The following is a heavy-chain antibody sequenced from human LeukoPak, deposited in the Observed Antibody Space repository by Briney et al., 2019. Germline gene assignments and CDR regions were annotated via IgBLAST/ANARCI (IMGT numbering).Heavy chain of an antibody. CDR3: AREAAAAGTFYSDY. CDR2: IYYSGST. CDR1: GGSISSYY. V-gene: IGHV4-59*01. Sequence: SETLSLTCTVSGGSISSYYWSCIRQPPGKGLEWIGYIYYSGSTNYNPSLKSRVTISVDTSKNQFSLKLSSVTAADTAVYYCAREAAAAGTFYSDYWGQGTLVAVSS. D-gene: IGHD6-13*01. J-gene: IGHJ4*02.